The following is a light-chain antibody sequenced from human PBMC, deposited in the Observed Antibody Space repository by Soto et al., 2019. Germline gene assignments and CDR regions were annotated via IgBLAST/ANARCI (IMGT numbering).Light chain of an antibody. J-gene: IGLJ3*02. CDR2: DDN. CDR1: SSNVGRNY. V-gene: IGLV1-51*01. CDR3: GTWDSGLSDNGV. Sequence: QSVLTQPPSVSAAPGQTVTISCSGTSSNVGRNYVSWYQQLPGTAPKLLIYDDNKRFSGIPDRISGSKSGTSATLGITGLQPGDEADYYCGTWDSGLSDNGVFGGGTKLTVL.